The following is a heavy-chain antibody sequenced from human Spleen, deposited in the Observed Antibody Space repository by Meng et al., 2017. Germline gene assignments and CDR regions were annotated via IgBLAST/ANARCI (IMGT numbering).Heavy chain of an antibody. Sequence: GESLKISCVASGFTFSSYEMNWVRQAPGKGLEWVSYISSGGSAIYYADSVKGRFTISRDNAQKSLYLQMNTLGVEDTAVYYCGRGYHYGSETFDAWGQGTRVNGAS. CDR3: GRGYHYGSETFDA. J-gene: IGHJ5*02. CDR2: ISSGGSAI. V-gene: IGHV3-48*03. D-gene: IGHD3-10*01. CDR1: GFTFSSYE.